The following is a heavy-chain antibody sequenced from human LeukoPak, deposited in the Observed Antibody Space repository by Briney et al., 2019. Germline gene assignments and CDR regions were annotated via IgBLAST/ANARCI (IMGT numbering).Heavy chain of an antibody. CDR2: IKNKANSYAT. J-gene: IGHJ6*03. Sequence: GGSLRLSCAASGFSVTNAWMSWVRQAPGKGLEWVGRIKNKANSYATAYAASMKGRFTISRDDSKNTASLQMNSLKTEDTAVYYCTRTSTYYMDVWGKGTTVTVSS. V-gene: IGHV3-73*01. CDR3: TRTSTYYMDV. CDR1: GFSVTNAW.